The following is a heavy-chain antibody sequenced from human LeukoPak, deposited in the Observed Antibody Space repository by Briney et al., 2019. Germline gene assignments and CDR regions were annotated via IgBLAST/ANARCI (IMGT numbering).Heavy chain of an antibody. J-gene: IGHJ4*02. CDR1: GGSISSTNW. Sequence: PSGTLSLTCGVSGGSISSTNWWSWVRPPPGQGLEWIGEISLSGRSNYNPSLKSRVTMSLDESKNQVSLNLASVTAADTAVYYCSRESGAFSPFGHWGQGTLVTVTS. CDR2: ISLSGRS. V-gene: IGHV4-4*02. CDR3: SRESGAFSPFGH. D-gene: IGHD1-26*01.